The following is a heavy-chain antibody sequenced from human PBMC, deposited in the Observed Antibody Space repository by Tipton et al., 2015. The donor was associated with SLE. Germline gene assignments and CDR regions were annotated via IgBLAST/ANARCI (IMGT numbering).Heavy chain of an antibody. V-gene: IGHV4-39*07. J-gene: IGHJ4*02. CDR1: GGSISSSSYY. Sequence: GLVKPSETLSLTCTVSGGSISSSSYYWVWIRQPPGKGLEWIGSIYYSGSTYYNPSLKSRVTISVDTSKNQFSLKLSSVTAADTAVYYCARPQIKDGYYFDYWGQGPLVTVSS. D-gene: IGHD3-10*01. CDR2: IYYSGST. CDR3: ARPQIKDGYYFDY.